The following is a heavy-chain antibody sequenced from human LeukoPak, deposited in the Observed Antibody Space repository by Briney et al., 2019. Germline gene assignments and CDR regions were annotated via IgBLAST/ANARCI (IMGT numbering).Heavy chain of an antibody. CDR1: GFTFSSYW. J-gene: IGHJ4*02. Sequence: PGGSLRLSCVASGFTFSSYWMSWVRQAPGKGLEWVSAISGSYSTYYADSVKGRFTISRDNSKNTLYLQMNSLRAEDTAVYYCAKDSPYAYYGSGSYWDYWGQGTLVTVSS. D-gene: IGHD3-10*01. CDR3: AKDSPYAYYGSGSYWDY. CDR2: ISGSYST. V-gene: IGHV3-23*01.